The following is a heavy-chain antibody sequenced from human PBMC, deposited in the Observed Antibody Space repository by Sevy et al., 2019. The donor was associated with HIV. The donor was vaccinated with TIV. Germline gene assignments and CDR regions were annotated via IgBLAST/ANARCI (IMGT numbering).Heavy chain of an antibody. J-gene: IGHJ4*02. Sequence: GALRLSCAASGFSVNSNYMTWVRQAPGKGLEGVSVIYSDETTYHADSVKDRFTISRDNSKNMLYLQMSSLRAEDTAIYYCARGISGYGYALNYWGQGTLVTVSS. D-gene: IGHD5-18*01. V-gene: IGHV3-66*01. CDR2: IYSDETT. CDR3: ARGISGYGYALNY. CDR1: GFSVNSNY.